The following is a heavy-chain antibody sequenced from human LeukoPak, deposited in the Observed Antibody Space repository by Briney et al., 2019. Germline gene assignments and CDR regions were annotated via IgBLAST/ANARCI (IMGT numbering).Heavy chain of an antibody. CDR2: ISSSSSYI. J-gene: IGHJ3*02. D-gene: IGHD3-22*01. Sequence: GGSLRLSCAASGFTFSSYSMNWVRQAPGKGLEWVSSISSSSSYIYYADSVKGRFTISRDNAKNSLYLQMNSLRADDTAMYYCARDRAHGYYYDSSPGPRDAFDIWGQGTMVTVSS. CDR3: ARDRAHGYYYDSSPGPRDAFDI. V-gene: IGHV3-21*01. CDR1: GFTFSSYS.